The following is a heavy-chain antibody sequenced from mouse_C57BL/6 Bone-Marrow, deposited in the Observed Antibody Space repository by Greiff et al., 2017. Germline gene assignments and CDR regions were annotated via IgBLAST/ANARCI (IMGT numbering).Heavy chain of an antibody. CDR2: ISSGSSTI. Sequence: DVMLVESGGGLVKPGGSLKLSCAASGFTFSDYGMHWVRQAPEKGLEWVAYISSGSSTIYYADTVKGRFTISRDNAKNTLFLQMTSLRSEDTAMYYCARYYYGSSWFAYWGQGTLVTVSA. J-gene: IGHJ3*01. V-gene: IGHV5-17*01. CDR3: ARYYYGSSWFAY. CDR1: GFTFSDYG. D-gene: IGHD1-1*01.